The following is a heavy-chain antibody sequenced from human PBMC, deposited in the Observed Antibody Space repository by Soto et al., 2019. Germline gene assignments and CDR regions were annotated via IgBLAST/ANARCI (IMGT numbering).Heavy chain of an antibody. J-gene: IGHJ4*02. D-gene: IGHD2-2*01. Sequence: QVQLQQWGAGLLKPSETLSLTCAVYGGSFSGYYWSWIRQPPGKGLEWIGEINHSGSTNYNPSLKSRVTISVDTSKNQFSLKLSSVTAADTAVYYCARIPLYCSSTSCYVRRIGYFDYWGQGTLVTVSS. CDR2: INHSGST. CDR3: ARIPLYCSSTSCYVRRIGYFDY. CDR1: GGSFSGYY. V-gene: IGHV4-34*01.